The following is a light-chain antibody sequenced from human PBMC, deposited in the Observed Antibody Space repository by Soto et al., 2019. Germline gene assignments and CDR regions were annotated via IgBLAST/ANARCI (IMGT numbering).Light chain of an antibody. J-gene: IGKJ4*01. Sequence: EIVLTQSPGTLSLSPGERATLSCRASQSVSSSYLAWYQQKPGQAPRLLIYGASSRATGIPDRFSGSGSGTDFTLTISRLEPEDFAVYYCQQYNDWPTAFGGGTKVDIK. CDR2: GAS. CDR3: QQYNDWPTA. CDR1: QSVSSSY. V-gene: IGKV3-20*01.